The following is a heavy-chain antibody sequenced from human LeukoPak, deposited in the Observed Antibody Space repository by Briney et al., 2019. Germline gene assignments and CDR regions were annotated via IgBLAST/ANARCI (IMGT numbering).Heavy chain of an antibody. CDR3: ARGTYYYDSSGYYYIDY. CDR2: IKQDASEQ. CDR1: GFTLAFHY. J-gene: IGHJ4*02. Sequence: GGSLRLSCEASGFTLAFHYMSWVRQAPGKGLEWVANIKQDASEQYYVNSVKGRFTISRDNAKNSLYLQMNSLRAEDTAVYYCARGTYYYDSSGYYYIDYWGQGTLVTVSS. D-gene: IGHD3-22*01. V-gene: IGHV3-7*03.